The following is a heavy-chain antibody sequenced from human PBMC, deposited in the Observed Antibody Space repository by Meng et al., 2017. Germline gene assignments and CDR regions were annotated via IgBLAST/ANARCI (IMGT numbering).Heavy chain of an antibody. D-gene: IGHD6-19*01. J-gene: IGHJ2*01. CDR3: ARDFRIAVAGTSPRL. CDR1: GFTFSSYW. V-gene: IGHV3-7*01. CDR2: IKQDGSEK. Sequence: GESLKISCAASGFTFSSYWMSWVRQAPGKGLEWVANIKQDGSEKYYVDSVKGRFTISRDNAKNSLYLQMNSLRAEDTAVYYCARDFRIAVAGTSPRLWGRGTLVTVAS.